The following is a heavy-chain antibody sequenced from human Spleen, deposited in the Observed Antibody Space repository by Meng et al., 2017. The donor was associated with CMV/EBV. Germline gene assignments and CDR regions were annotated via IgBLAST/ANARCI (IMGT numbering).Heavy chain of an antibody. CDR3: SAERAGTIVDY. CDR2: VYKSGGT. D-gene: IGHD3-10*01. J-gene: IGHJ4*02. Sequence: GSLRLSCTVSGGSINSNVYYWGWIRQTPGKGLEWIGSVYKSGGTYYTPALERRVTISIDTSKNQFSLTLDSVTAADTAIYYCSAERAGTIVDYWGPGTLVTVSS. CDR1: GGSINSNVYY. V-gene: IGHV4-39*07.